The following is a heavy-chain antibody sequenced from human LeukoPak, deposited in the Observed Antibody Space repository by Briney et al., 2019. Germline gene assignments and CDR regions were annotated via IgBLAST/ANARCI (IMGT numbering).Heavy chain of an antibody. V-gene: IGHV4-39*01. CDR3: ARITMIVVVLPSYYFDY. Sequence: PSETLSLTCTVSGGSISSSSYYWGWIRQPPGKGLEWIGSIYYSGSTYYNPSLKSRVTISVDTSKNQFSLKLSSVTAADTAVYYCARITMIVVVLPSYYFDYWGQGTLVTVSS. J-gene: IGHJ4*02. D-gene: IGHD3-22*01. CDR1: GGSISSSSYY. CDR2: IYYSGST.